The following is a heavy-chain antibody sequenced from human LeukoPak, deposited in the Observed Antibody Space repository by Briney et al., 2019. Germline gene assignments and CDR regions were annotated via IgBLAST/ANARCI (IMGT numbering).Heavy chain of an antibody. D-gene: IGHD2-2*01. J-gene: IGHJ4*02. Sequence: PSQTLSLTCTVSSGSISSGDYYWRWIRQPPGKSLEWIGYIYYSGSTYYNPSLKSRVTISVDTSKNQFSLKLSSVTDADTAVYYCARGYCSSTSCYFDYWGQGTLVTVSS. CDR1: SGSISSGDYY. V-gene: IGHV4-30-4*08. CDR3: ARGYCSSTSCYFDY. CDR2: IYYSGST.